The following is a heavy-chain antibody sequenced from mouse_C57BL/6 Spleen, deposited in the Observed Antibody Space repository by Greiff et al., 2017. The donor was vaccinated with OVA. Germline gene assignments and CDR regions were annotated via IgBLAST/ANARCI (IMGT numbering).Heavy chain of an antibody. D-gene: IGHD2-4*01. CDR1: GYTFTSYW. Sequence: QVQLQQPGAELVRPGSSVKLSCKASGYTFTSYWMHWVKQRPIQGLEWIGNIDPSDSETHYNQKFKDKATLTVDKSSSTAYMQLSSLTSEDSAVYYCARNYDYDGAWFAYWGQGTLVTVSA. V-gene: IGHV1-52*01. CDR2: IDPSDSET. CDR3: ARNYDYDGAWFAY. J-gene: IGHJ3*01.